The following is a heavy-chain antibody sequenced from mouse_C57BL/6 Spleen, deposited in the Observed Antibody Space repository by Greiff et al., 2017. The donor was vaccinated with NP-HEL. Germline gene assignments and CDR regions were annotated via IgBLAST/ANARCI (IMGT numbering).Heavy chain of an antibody. Sequence: QVHVKQSGAELVKPGASVKMSCKASGYTFTSYWITWVKQRPGQGLEWIGDIYPGSGSTNYNEKFKSKATLTVDTSSSTAYMQLSSLTSEDSAVYYCARSVDGYAWFAYWGQGTLVTVSA. D-gene: IGHD2-3*01. J-gene: IGHJ3*01. V-gene: IGHV1-55*01. CDR3: ARSVDGYAWFAY. CDR1: GYTFTSYW. CDR2: IYPGSGST.